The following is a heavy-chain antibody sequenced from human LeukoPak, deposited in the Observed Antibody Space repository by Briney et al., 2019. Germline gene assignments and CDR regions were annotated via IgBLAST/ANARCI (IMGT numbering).Heavy chain of an antibody. D-gene: IGHD3-22*01. CDR2: IYSGGDT. V-gene: IGHV3-53*01. CDR1: GFTVSTNY. Sequence: GGSLTLSCAVSGFTVSTNYMSWVRQAPGKGLEWVSVIYSGGDTYYADSVKGRFTFSRDNSKNTLYLQMNSLRAEDTAVYYCARDDSGYGPFDCWGQVALVTVSS. CDR3: ARDDSGYGPFDC. J-gene: IGHJ4*02.